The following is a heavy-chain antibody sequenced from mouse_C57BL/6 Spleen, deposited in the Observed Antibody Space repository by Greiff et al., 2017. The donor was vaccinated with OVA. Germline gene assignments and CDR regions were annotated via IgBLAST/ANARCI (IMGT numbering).Heavy chain of an antibody. J-gene: IGHJ3*01. CDR1: GYTFTSYW. CDR3: AREEDDYAWFAY. D-gene: IGHD2-4*01. CDR2: IYPGSGST. V-gene: IGHV1-55*01. Sequence: QVQLKQPGAELVKPGASVKMSCKASGYTFTSYWITWVKQRPGQGLEWIGDIYPGSGSTNYNEKFKSKATLTVDTSSSTAYMQLSSLTSEDSAVYYCAREEDDYAWFAYWGQGTLVTVSA.